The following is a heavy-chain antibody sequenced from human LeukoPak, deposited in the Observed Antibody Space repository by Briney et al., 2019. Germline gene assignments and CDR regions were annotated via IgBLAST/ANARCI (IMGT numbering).Heavy chain of an antibody. J-gene: IGHJ1*01. CDR1: GFTFSTYA. V-gene: IGHV3-23*01. CDR3: AKSHSSGRYFQD. Sequence: GGSLRLSCAASGFTFSTYAMSWVRQAPGKGLEWVSVISGSGGTTYYADSVKGRVTISRDNSKNTLYLQMNSLRADDTALYYCAKSHSSGRYFQDWGQGTLVTVSS. D-gene: IGHD6-19*01. CDR2: ISGSGGTT.